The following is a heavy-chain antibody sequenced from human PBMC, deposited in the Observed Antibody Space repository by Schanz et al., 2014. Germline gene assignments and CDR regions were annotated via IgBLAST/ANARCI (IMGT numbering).Heavy chain of an antibody. CDR1: GGSISSGGYY. D-gene: IGHD4-17*01. V-gene: IGHV4-31*03. CDR3: ARDRGHGDLPGDI. Sequence: QVQLQESGPGLVKPSQTLSLTCTVSGGSISSGGYYWSWIRQHPGKGLEWIGYIYYSGSTYYNPSLKSRVTISMHTSKNQFSLNLSSATAADTAVYYCARDRGHGDLPGDIWGQGTMVTVSS. J-gene: IGHJ3*02. CDR2: IYYSGST.